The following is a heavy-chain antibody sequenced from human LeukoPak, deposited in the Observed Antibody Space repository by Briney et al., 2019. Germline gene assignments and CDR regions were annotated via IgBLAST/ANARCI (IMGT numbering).Heavy chain of an antibody. D-gene: IGHD2-15*01. J-gene: IGHJ3*02. CDR2: IIPIFGTA. Sequence: SVKVSCKASGGTFSSYAISWVRQAPGQGLEWVGGIIPIFGTANYAQKFQGRVTITTDESTSTAYMELSSLRSEDTAVYYCARARKLLQPGAFDIWGQGTMVTVSS. CDR3: ARARKLLQPGAFDI. CDR1: GGTFSSYA. V-gene: IGHV1-69*05.